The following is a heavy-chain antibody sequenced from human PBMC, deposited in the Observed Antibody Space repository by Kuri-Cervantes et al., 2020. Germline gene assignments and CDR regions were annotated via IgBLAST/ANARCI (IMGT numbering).Heavy chain of an antibody. V-gene: IGHV3-23*01. J-gene: IGHJ4*02. CDR1: GFTFNDYY. CDR3: AKETLYGGNPWYYFDY. Sequence: GESLKISCAASGFTFNDYYMSWIRQAPGKGLEWVSAISGSGGSTYYANAVKGRFTISRDNSKNTLYLQMNSLRAEDTAVYYCAKETLYGGNPWYYFDYWGQGTLVTVSS. D-gene: IGHD4-23*01. CDR2: ISGSGGST.